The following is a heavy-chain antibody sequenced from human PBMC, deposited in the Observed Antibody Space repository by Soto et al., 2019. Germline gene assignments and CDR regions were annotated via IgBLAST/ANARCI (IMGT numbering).Heavy chain of an antibody. V-gene: IGHV3-30-3*01. CDR2: ISYDGSNK. CDR3: ARDRITIFGVVPPNIYYYYGMDV. J-gene: IGHJ6*02. CDR1: GFTFSSYA. Sequence: PGGSLRLSCAASGFTFSSYAMHWVRQAPGKGLEWVAVISYDGSNKYYADSVKGRFTISRDNSKNTLYLQMNSLRAEDTAVYYCARDRITIFGVVPPNIYYYYGMDVWGQGTTVTVSS. D-gene: IGHD3-3*01.